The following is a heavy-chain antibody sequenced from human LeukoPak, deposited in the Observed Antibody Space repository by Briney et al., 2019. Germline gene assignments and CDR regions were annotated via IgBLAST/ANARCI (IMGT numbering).Heavy chain of an antibody. CDR3: AKDGATMGYYFDY. Sequence: GGSLRLSCAASGFTFSSHAMHWVRQAPGKGLEWVAVISYDGGDSVYAESVKGRFTISRVNSKNTLYLQMNSLRTEDTAVYYCAKDGATMGYYFDYWGQGTLVTVSS. J-gene: IGHJ4*02. CDR2: ISYDGGDS. V-gene: IGHV3-30*18. D-gene: IGHD5-12*01. CDR1: GFTFSSHA.